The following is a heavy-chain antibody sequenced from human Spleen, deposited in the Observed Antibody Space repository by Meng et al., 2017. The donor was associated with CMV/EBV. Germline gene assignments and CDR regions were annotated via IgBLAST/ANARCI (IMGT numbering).Heavy chain of an antibody. J-gene: IGHJ3*02. CDR1: GGTFSDYT. CDR2: IYPGDSDT. Sequence: KVSRKAPGGTFSDYTISWVRQMPGKGLEWMGIIYPGDSDTRYSPSFQGQVTISADKSISTAYLQWSSLKASDTAMYYCARRQYSSSPVDAFDIWGQGTMVTVSS. D-gene: IGHD6-6*01. CDR3: ARRQYSSSPVDAFDI. V-gene: IGHV5-51*01.